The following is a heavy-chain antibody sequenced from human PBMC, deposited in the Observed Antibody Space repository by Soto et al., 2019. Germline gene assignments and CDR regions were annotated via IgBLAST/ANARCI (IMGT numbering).Heavy chain of an antibody. V-gene: IGHV5-51*01. D-gene: IGHD2-2*03. CDR2: IHPGDSDT. CDR3: TSQFISENNGYYCFDH. J-gene: IGHJ5*02. Sequence: GESLKISCQCSGYIFTSYLICCVRRMRGKVLEWMGIIHPGDSDTRYSPSFQGQVTISADKSISTAYLQWRSLKASDTSMYYCTSQFISENNGYYCFDHWGQRTQVTXYS. CDR1: GYIFTSYL.